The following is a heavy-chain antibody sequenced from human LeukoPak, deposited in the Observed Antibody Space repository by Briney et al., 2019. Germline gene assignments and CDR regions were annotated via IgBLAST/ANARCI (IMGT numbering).Heavy chain of an antibody. CDR3: ASGSGSYSHWFDP. Sequence: PSETLSLTRTVSGGSISSYYWNWIRQPAGKGLEWIGRLYTSGSTNYNPSLKSRVTMSVDTSKNQFSLKLTSVTAADTAVYYCASGSGSYSHWFDPWGQGILVTVSS. V-gene: IGHV4-4*07. J-gene: IGHJ5*02. D-gene: IGHD3-10*01. CDR1: GGSISSYY. CDR2: LYTSGST.